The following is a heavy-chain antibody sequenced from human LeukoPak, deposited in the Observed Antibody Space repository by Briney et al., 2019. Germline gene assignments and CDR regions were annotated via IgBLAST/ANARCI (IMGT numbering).Heavy chain of an antibody. CDR2: INPSAGST. V-gene: IGHV1-46*01. D-gene: IGHD3-22*01. J-gene: IGHJ4*02. CDR1: GYTFTSNY. Sequence: GASVKVSCKASGYTFTSNYIHWVRQAPGQGLEWMGMINPSAGSTSYAQHFQGRVTMTRDTSTSTVYMELSSLRSEDTAVYYCAKEGRYYDSSGYYYFGYWGQGTLVTVSS. CDR3: AKEGRYYDSSGYYYFGY.